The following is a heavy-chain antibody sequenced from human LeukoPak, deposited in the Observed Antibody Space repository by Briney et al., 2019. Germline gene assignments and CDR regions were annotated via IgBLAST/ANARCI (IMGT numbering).Heavy chain of an antibody. CDR3: AKVKSYYDSSGPTSFDY. CDR1: GFTFSSYA. D-gene: IGHD3-22*01. J-gene: IGHJ4*02. Sequence: PGGSLRLSCAASGFTFSSYAMSWVRQAPGKGLEWVSAISGSGGSTYYADSVKGRFTISRDNSKNTLYLQMNSLRAEDTAVYYCAKVKSYYDSSGPTSFDYWGQGTLVTVSS. V-gene: IGHV3-23*01. CDR2: ISGSGGST.